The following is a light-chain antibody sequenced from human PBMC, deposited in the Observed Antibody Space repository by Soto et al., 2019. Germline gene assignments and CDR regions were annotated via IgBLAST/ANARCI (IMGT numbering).Light chain of an antibody. J-gene: IGKJ3*01. Sequence: EIVLTQSPATLSLSPGERATLSCRASQSVRTSLAWYQQKPDQAPRLLIYDASNRATGIPARFSGSGSGTDFTLTISRLEPEDFAVYYCQQRSDWPVTVGPGTKVD. CDR2: DAS. CDR1: QSVRTS. CDR3: QQRSDWPVT. V-gene: IGKV3-11*01.